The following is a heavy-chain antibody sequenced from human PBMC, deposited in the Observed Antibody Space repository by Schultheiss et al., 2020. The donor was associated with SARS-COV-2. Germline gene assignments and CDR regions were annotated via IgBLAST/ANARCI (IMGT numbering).Heavy chain of an antibody. D-gene: IGHD3-16*01. CDR2: ISSSGRIT. CDR1: GFTFSTYS. J-gene: IGHJ4*02. V-gene: IGHV3-48*01. CDR3: ARYDYVCGFDY. Sequence: GGSLRLSCAASGFTFSTYSMNWVRQAPGKGLEWVSFISSSGRITSYAESVKGRFTIARDNVKNSLYLQMSSLRAEDTAVYYCARYDYVCGFDYWGQGTLVTVSS.